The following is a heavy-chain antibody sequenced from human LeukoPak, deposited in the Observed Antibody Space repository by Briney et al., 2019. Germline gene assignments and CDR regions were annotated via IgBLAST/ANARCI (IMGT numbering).Heavy chain of an antibody. V-gene: IGHV3-30*04. CDR3: ARADGSGSYYSVPFD. CDR1: GFTFTSYA. CDR2: ISYDGSNK. D-gene: IGHD3-10*01. J-gene: IGHJ4*02. Sequence: PGRSQRLSCTAFGFTFTSYAMHWLRQAPGKGLEWVAVISYDGSNKYFADSVKGRFTISRDNSKNTLYLQMNSLRTEDTAMYYCARADGSGSYYSVPFDWGQGTLVTVSS.